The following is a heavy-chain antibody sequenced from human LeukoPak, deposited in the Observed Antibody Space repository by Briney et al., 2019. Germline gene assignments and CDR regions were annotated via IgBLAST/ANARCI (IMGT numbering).Heavy chain of an antibody. CDR3: ARAVVVVPAAIQYFQH. CDR2: IYHSGST. Sequence: SETLSLTCAVSGGSISSGGYSWSWIRQPPGKGLEWIGYIYHSGSTYYNPSLKSRATISVDRSKNQFSLKLSFVTAADTAVYYCARAVVVVPAAIQYFQHWGQGTLVTVSS. J-gene: IGHJ1*01. CDR1: GGSISSGGYS. V-gene: IGHV4-30-2*01. D-gene: IGHD2-2*01.